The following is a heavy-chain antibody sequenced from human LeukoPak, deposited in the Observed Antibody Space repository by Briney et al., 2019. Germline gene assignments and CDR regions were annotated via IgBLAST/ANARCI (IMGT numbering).Heavy chain of an antibody. J-gene: IGHJ5*02. Sequence: GESLKISCKGSGYSFTNYWIGWVRQMPGKGLEWMGIIYPGDSDTRYSPSFQGQVTISADKSISTAYLQWTSLKASDTAMYYCARHGSGYCSGGSCYSAKGEFDPWGQGTLVTVSS. CDR2: IYPGDSDT. CDR1: GYSFTNYW. D-gene: IGHD2-15*01. V-gene: IGHV5-51*01. CDR3: ARHGSGYCSGGSCYSAKGEFDP.